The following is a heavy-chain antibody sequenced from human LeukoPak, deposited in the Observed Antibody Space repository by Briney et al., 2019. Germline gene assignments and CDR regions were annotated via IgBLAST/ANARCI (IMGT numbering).Heavy chain of an antibody. CDR1: GGSCDEYY. Sequence: SETLSLTCDVSGGSCDEYYCSWIRQPPGKGLEWIGEIHPHGIFYYNSSLMSRVTISIDTSKSQFSLRLTSVTAADTPIYYCSRGRDRSKAGDHWGQGSLVTVSS. CDR2: IHPHGIF. CDR3: SRGRDRSKAGDH. J-gene: IGHJ4*02. V-gene: IGHV4-34*01. D-gene: IGHD5-24*01.